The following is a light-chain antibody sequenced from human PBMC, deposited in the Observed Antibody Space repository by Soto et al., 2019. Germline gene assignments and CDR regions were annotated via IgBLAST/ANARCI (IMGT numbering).Light chain of an antibody. CDR1: SSNIGSNT. CDR3: APWDDNLNAWV. CDR2: NNH. Sequence: QSVLPQPPSSSGTPGQRITISCSGSSSNIGSNTVHWYQQLPGTAPRLIIYNNHQRPSGVPDRLSASKSGTSASLALAEVQSEDEADYYCAPWDDNLNAWVFGGGTKLTVL. J-gene: IGLJ3*02. V-gene: IGLV1-44*01.